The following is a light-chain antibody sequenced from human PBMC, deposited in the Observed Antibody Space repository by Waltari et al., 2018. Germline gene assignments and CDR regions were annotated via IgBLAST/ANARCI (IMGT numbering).Light chain of an antibody. Sequence: AIQLTQSPSSLSASVRDKVTITCRASQGIRLDLAWYQQKPGKAPKLLIYGASSLQNGVPSRFSGGASGSDFTLTISSLQPEDSATYYCLQDYIYPRTFGQGTKVELK. J-gene: IGKJ1*01. V-gene: IGKV1-6*02. CDR2: GAS. CDR1: QGIRLD. CDR3: LQDYIYPRT.